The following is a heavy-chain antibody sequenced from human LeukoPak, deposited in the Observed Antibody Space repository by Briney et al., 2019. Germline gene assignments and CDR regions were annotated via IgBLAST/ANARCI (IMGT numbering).Heavy chain of an antibody. J-gene: IGHJ4*02. D-gene: IGHD2/OR15-2a*01. CDR2: IYSGGST. Sequence: PGGSLRLSCAASGFTVGNNYMKWIRQAPGKGLEWVSLIYSGGSTYYADSVKGRFTISRDSSKNTLYLQMNSLRVEDTAVHYCATNMGFWGQGTLVTVSS. V-gene: IGHV3-53*01. CDR1: GFTVGNNY. CDR3: ATNMGF.